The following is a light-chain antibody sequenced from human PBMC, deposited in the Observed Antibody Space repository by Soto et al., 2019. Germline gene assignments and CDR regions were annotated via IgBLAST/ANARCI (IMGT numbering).Light chain of an antibody. CDR3: QQRSNWPLS. Sequence: EIVLTQSPVTLSLSPGERATLSCRASQSFSSSLAWYQQKPGQAPRLLIYDASNRATGIPARFSGSGSDTDFNLIASSLEPEDFAVYYCQQRSNWPLSFGGGTKVEIK. V-gene: IGKV3-11*01. CDR1: QSFSSS. CDR2: DAS. J-gene: IGKJ4*01.